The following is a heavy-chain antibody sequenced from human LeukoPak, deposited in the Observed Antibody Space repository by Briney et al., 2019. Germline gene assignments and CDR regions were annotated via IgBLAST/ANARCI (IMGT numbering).Heavy chain of an antibody. V-gene: IGHV3-23*01. CDR3: ARESSSAFDI. Sequence: HPGGSLRLSCAASGFTFSSYAMSWVRQAPGKGLEWVSAISGSGGSTYYADSVKGRFTISRDNAKNSLYLQMNSLRAEDTAVYYCARESSSAFDIWGQGTMVTVSS. J-gene: IGHJ3*02. CDR1: GFTFSSYA. CDR2: ISGSGGST.